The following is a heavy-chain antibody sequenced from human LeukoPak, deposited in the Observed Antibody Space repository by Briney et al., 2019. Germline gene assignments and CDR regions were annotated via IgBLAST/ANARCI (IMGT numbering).Heavy chain of an antibody. CDR1: GFTFSDYY. D-gene: IGHD3-16*01. CDR3: ARGGGLRGFDH. Sequence: GGSLRLSCAVSGFTFSDYYMSWIRQAPGKGLEWISYISMSSTYTKHADSVKGRFTISRDDAKNSLYLQMNSLRAEDTAVYYCARGGGLRGFDHWGQGTLVTVSS. J-gene: IGHJ4*02. V-gene: IGHV3-11*06. CDR2: ISMSSTYT.